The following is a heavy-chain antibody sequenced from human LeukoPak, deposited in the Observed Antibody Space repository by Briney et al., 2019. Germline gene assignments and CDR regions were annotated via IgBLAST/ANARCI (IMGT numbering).Heavy chain of an antibody. D-gene: IGHD2-2*01. J-gene: IGHJ4*02. V-gene: IGHV3-30*02. CDR2: IRYDASNK. CDR3: AKSHQLLSD. Sequence: GGSLRLSCAASGFIFSDYGMHWVRQAPGKGLDWVAFIRYDASNKYYADSVKGRFTISRDNSKNTLYLQMNSLKPEDTAVYCCAKSHQLLSDWGQGTLVTVSS. CDR1: GFIFSDYG.